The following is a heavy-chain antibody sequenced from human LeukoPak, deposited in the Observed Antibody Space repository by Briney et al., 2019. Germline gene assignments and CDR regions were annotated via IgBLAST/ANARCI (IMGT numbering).Heavy chain of an antibody. CDR3: ARDPSLRSGYAPGILWDFDL. Sequence: ASVKVSCKASGYTFINYYMHWVRQAPGKGLEWMGIINTYGGSTTYAQKFQGRVTMARDTSTSTVYMELSSLRSEDTAAYYCARDPSLRSGYAPGILWDFDLWGRGTLVTVSS. V-gene: IGHV1-46*01. CDR1: GYTFINYY. CDR2: INTYGGST. D-gene: IGHD3-22*01. J-gene: IGHJ2*01.